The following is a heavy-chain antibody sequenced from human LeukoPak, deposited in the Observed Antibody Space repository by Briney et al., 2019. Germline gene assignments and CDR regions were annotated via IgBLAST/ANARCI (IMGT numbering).Heavy chain of an antibody. CDR1: GFTFSSYE. V-gene: IGHV3-48*03. CDR2: ISSSGSTI. CDR3: ARDGRRWEPRHDAFDI. J-gene: IGHJ3*02. D-gene: IGHD1-26*01. Sequence: PGGSLRLSCAASGFTFSSYEMNWVRQAPGKGLEWVSYISSSGSTIYYADSVKGRFTTSRDNAKNSLYLQMNSLRAEDTAVYYCARDGRRWEPRHDAFDIWGQGTMVTVSS.